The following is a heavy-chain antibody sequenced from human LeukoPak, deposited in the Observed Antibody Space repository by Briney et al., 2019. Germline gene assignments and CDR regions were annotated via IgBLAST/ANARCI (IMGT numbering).Heavy chain of an antibody. CDR1: GGSISSYY. V-gene: IGHV4-59*12. CDR3: ARGSSESYYYYYYMDV. J-gene: IGHJ6*03. D-gene: IGHD5/OR15-5a*01. Sequence: SETLSLTCTVSGGSISSYYWSWIRQPPGKGLEWIGYIYYSGSTNYNPSLKSRVTISVDTSKNQLSLKLSSVTAADTAVYHCARGSSESYYYYYYMDVWGNGTTVTVSS. CDR2: IYYSGST.